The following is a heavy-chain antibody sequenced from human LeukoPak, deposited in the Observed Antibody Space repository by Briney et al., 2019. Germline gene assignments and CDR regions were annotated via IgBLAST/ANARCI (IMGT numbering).Heavy chain of an antibody. CDR1: GVSFRGYY. Sequence: SETLSLTCAVYGVSFRGYYWTWIRQPPGKGLEWIGEVNHSGNTKYNPSLKSRVTISADTSKNQFSLKVTSVTAADTAVYYCVRSGGYDYLDDYWGQGTLVTVSS. CDR3: VRSGGYDYLDDY. CDR2: VNHSGNT. J-gene: IGHJ4*02. D-gene: IGHD5-12*01. V-gene: IGHV4-34*01.